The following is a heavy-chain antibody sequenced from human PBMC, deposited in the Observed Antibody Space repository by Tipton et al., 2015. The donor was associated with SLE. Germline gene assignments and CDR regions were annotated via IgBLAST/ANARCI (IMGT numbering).Heavy chain of an antibody. CDR3: ARTSLGFNFWTGSPFDP. Sequence: LRLSCSVSGGSISTYYWNWIRQPPGKGLEWIGYVDNSGSTNYNPSLRSRLTISVDTSRNQFSLKLNSLTAADTAVYYCARTSLGFNFWTGSPFDPWGQGILVTVSS. D-gene: IGHD3/OR15-3a*01. J-gene: IGHJ5*02. CDR2: VDNSGST. V-gene: IGHV4-59*01. CDR1: GGSISTYY.